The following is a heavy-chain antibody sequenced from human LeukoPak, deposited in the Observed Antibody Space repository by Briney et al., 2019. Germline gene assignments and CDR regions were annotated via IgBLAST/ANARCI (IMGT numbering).Heavy chain of an antibody. CDR2: INGGGNTT. V-gene: IGHV3-23*01. J-gene: IGHJ6*03. D-gene: IGHD6-19*01. CDR3: TKVFHVAVAVADYYYFYMDV. CDR1: VLLLNSFA. Sequence: GGSLRLSCAASVLLLNSFAMGWVRQSPGKGLEWLSTINGGGNTTFYADSVKGRFTISRDNSKNTLYLHMDSLSPDYTDIYYSTKVFHVAVAVADYYYFYMDVWGRGTAVTVSS.